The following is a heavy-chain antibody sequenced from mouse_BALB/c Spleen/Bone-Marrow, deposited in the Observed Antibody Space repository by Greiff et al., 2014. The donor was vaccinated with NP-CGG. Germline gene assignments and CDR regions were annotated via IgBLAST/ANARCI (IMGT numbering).Heavy chain of an antibody. D-gene: IGHD2-3*01. V-gene: IGHV1-69*02. J-gene: IGHJ2*01. CDR3: TRTYEYFDY. CDR1: GYIFTSYW. Sequence: VNLVESGAELVRPGASVKLSWKASGYIFTSYWINWVKQRPGQGLEWIGNIYPSDNYTNYNQKFKDKATLTVDKSSSTAYMQLSSPTSEDSAVYYCTRTYEYFDYWGQGTTLTVSS. CDR2: IYPSDNYT.